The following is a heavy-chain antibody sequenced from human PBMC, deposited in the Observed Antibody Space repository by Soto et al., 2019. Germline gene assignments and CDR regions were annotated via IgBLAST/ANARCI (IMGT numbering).Heavy chain of an antibody. Sequence: QVQLQESGPGLVKPSQTLSLTCTVSGGSISSGDYYWSWIRQPPGKGLEWIGYIYSSGSTYYNPSLKSQVTISVDTAKNQFSLTLSSVPAADTAVYNCARSQGSGFLVSWGQGTLVTVSS. CDR3: ARSQGSGFLVS. CDR1: GGSISSGDYY. CDR2: IYSSGST. V-gene: IGHV4-30-4*01. D-gene: IGHD3-10*01. J-gene: IGHJ4*02.